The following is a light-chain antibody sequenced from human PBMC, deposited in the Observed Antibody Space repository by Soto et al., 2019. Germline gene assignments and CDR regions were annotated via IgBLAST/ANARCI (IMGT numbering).Light chain of an antibody. CDR2: DAS. CDR3: QQHGNWPCFT. V-gene: IGKV3-11*01. J-gene: IGKJ4*01. Sequence: EIVLKQSPGTLSLSPGERATLSCRASQSVNNYLAWYQQKPGQAPRLLIYDASNRATGIPDRFSGSGSGTDFTLTISSLEPEDFAVYYCQQHGNWPCFTFGGGTRVEIK. CDR1: QSVNNY.